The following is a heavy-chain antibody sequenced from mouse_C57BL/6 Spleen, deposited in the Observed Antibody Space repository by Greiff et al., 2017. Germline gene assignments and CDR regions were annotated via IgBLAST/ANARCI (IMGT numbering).Heavy chain of an antibody. Sequence: VQLQQPGAELVRPGSSVKLSCKAPGYTFTSYWMHWVKQRPIQGLEWIGNIDPSDSETHYNQKFKDKATLTVDKSSSTAYMQLSSLTSEDAAVYYCAREGYYGSAVEAYWGQGTTLTVSS. D-gene: IGHD1-1*01. CDR1: GYTFTSYW. J-gene: IGHJ2*01. CDR3: AREGYYGSAVEAY. V-gene: IGHV1-52*01. CDR2: IDPSDSET.